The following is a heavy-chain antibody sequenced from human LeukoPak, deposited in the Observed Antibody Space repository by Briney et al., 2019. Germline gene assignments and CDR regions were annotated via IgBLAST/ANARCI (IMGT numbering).Heavy chain of an antibody. D-gene: IGHD6-13*01. CDR1: GFTFSNAW. CDR2: IERKTDGAAT. J-gene: IGHJ4*02. V-gene: IGHV3-15*04. CDR3: TTHRGYSSSPTFDY. Sequence: PGGSLRLSCAASGFTFSNAWMSWVRQAPGKGLEWVGRIERKTDGAATDYAATVKGRFTISRDDSKNTLYLQMNSLKTEDTAVYYCTTHRGYSSSPTFDYWGQGTLVTVPS.